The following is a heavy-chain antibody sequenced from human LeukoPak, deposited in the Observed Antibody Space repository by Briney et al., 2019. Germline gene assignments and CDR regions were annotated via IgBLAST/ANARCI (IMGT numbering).Heavy chain of an antibody. V-gene: IGHV4-34*01. CDR2: INHSGST. CDR3: ARGRSGGWYSFGY. Sequence: SETLSLTCAVYGGSFSGYYWSWIRQSPGKGLEWIGEINHSGSTNYNPALKSRVTISVVPSKSQFSLNLSSVSAADTAVYYCARGRSGGWYSFGYWGQGTLVTVSS. J-gene: IGHJ4*02. CDR1: GGSFSGYY. D-gene: IGHD6-19*01.